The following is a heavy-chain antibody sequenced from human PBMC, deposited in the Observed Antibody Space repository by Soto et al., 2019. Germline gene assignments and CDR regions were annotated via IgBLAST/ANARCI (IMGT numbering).Heavy chain of an antibody. CDR1: GYSFTSYW. CDR2: IDPSDSYT. J-gene: IGHJ4*02. D-gene: IGHD6-13*01. Sequence: EVQLVQSGAEVKKPGESLRISCKGSGYSFTSYWISWVRQMPRKGLEWMGRIDPSDSYTNYSPSFQGHVTISADKSITTAYRQWSSLKASDTAMYYCARLQAAAGDNDLTFDYWGQGTLVTVSS. CDR3: ARLQAAAGDNDLTFDY. V-gene: IGHV5-10-1*01.